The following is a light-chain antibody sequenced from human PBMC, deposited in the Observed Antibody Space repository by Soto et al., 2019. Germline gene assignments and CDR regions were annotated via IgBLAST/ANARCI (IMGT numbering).Light chain of an antibody. V-gene: IGLV2-14*01. J-gene: IGLJ1*01. Sequence: QSALTQPASVSGSPGQSITISCTGTSSDVGGYNYVSWYQQHPGKAPKLMIYDVSNRPSGVSNRFSGSKSGNTASLTISGLQAEDEADYYCSSYTSSITPLIHYVFGTGTKVTVL. CDR1: SSDVGGYNY. CDR2: DVS. CDR3: SSYTSSITPLIHYV.